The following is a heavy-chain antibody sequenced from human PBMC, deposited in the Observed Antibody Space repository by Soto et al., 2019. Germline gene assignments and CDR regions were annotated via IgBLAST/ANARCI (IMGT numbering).Heavy chain of an antibody. V-gene: IGHV3-7*01. Sequence: EVQLVESGGGLVQPGGSLRLSCAASGFTFNDYWMNWVRQAPGKGPELVANINQGGNERYYVDSVKGRFAISRDNAKNSLYLQMNSLRAEDTAVYYCARDMTPAGIAFDYWGQGTLVTVSP. CDR1: GFTFNDYW. J-gene: IGHJ4*02. CDR2: INQGGNER. CDR3: ARDMTPAGIAFDY. D-gene: IGHD2-2*01.